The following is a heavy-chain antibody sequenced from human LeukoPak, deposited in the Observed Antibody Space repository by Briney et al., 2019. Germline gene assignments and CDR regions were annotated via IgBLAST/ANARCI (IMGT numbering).Heavy chain of an antibody. CDR1: GFTVSSNY. CDR2: IYSGGST. V-gene: IGHV3-66*02. J-gene: IGHJ6*02. CDR3: ARALFGVVITTGLYYYGMDV. Sequence: GGSLRLSCAASGFTVSSNYMSWVRKAPGKGLEWVSVIYSGGSTYYADSVKGRFTISRDNSKNTLYLQMNSLRAEDTAVYYCARALFGVVITTGLYYYGMDVWGQGTTVTVSS. D-gene: IGHD3-3*01.